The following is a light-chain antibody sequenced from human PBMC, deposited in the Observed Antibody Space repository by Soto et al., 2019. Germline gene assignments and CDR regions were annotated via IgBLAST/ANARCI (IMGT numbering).Light chain of an antibody. V-gene: IGKV3-20*01. CDR1: QLVVTSY. J-gene: IGKJ3*01. Sequence: EIVLTQSPGTLSLSPGERATLSCRASQLVVTSYLHWYQHKPGQAPRLLISGALTRATGVPDRFSGSGSVTDFTLTISRLEPEDCAVYYCQLFGRSPTFGPGTKVHIK. CDR3: QLFGRSPT. CDR2: GAL.